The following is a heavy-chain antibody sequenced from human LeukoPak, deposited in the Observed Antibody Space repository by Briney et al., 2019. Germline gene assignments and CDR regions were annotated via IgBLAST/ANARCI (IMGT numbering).Heavy chain of an antibody. J-gene: IGHJ6*03. Sequence: ASVKVSCKASGYTFTSYVISWVRQAPGQGLEWMGWISAYNGNTNYAQRLQGRVTMTTDTSTSTAYMDLSSLRSEDTAVYYCARVAAEVVGVPGAIGFGWLRRDYYYMDVWGKGATVTVSS. CDR1: GYTFTSYV. V-gene: IGHV1-18*01. CDR3: ARVAAEVVGVPGAIGFGWLRRDYYYMDV. CDR2: ISAYNGNT. D-gene: IGHD2-2*02.